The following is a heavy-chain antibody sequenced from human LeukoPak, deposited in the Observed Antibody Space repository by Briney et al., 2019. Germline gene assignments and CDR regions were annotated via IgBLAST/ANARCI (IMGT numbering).Heavy chain of an antibody. Sequence: GESLRISCKGSGYIFSNYWISWVRQMPGKGLEWMGRIDPIDSYTSYSPSFQGHVTMSVDKSTSTAYLQWSSLKASDTAMYYCARQTTVTTQSDYWGQGTLVTVSS. V-gene: IGHV5-10-1*01. CDR1: GYIFSNYW. CDR3: ARQTTVTTQSDY. J-gene: IGHJ4*02. CDR2: IDPIDSYT. D-gene: IGHD4-17*01.